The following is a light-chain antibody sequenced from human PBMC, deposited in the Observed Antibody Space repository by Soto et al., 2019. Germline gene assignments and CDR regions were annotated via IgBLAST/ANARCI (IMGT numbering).Light chain of an antibody. Sequence: EIVLTQSPGTLSLSPGERATLSCRASQSVSSSYLAWYQQKPGQAPRLLIYGASSRATGIPDRFSGSGSGTDFTLTISSLEPEDFATYYCQQSYSTPTFGQGT. V-gene: IGKV3-20*01. CDR1: QSVSSSY. CDR2: GAS. J-gene: IGKJ2*01. CDR3: QQSYSTPT.